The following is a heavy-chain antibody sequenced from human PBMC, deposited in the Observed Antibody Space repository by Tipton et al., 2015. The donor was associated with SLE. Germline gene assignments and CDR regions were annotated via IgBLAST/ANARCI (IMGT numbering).Heavy chain of an antibody. V-gene: IGHV1-2*06. CDR3: ARDQWLYYYGMDV. CDR1: GYTFTGYY. J-gene: IGHJ6*02. Sequence: QSGAEVKKPGASVKVSCKASGYTFTGYYMHWVRQAPGQGLEWMGRINPNSGGTNYAQKFQGRVTMTRDTSISTAYMELRSLRSDDTAVYYCARDQWLYYYGMDVWGQGTTVTVSS. D-gene: IGHD3-22*01. CDR2: INPNSGGT.